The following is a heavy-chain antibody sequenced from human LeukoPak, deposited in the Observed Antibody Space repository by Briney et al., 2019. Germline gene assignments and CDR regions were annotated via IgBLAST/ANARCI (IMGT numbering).Heavy chain of an antibody. D-gene: IGHD6-13*01. J-gene: IGHJ4*02. Sequence: GGSLRLSCAASGFTFSSYSMNWVRQAPGKGLEWVSSISSSSSHIYYADSVEGRFTISRDNAKNSLYLQMNSLRAEDTAVYYCARAASRIAAYFDYWGQGTLVTVSS. CDR1: GFTFSSYS. V-gene: IGHV3-21*01. CDR3: ARAASRIAAYFDY. CDR2: ISSSSSHI.